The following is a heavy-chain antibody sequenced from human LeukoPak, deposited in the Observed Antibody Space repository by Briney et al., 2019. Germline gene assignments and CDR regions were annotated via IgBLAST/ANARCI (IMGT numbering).Heavy chain of an antibody. D-gene: IGHD1-14*01. V-gene: IGHV4-39*01. J-gene: IGHJ5*02. Sequence: SETLSLTCTVSDGSISSSNYYWAWTRQPPGKGLEWIANIFYTGNTYYNPSLKSRVTISIDTSKNQFSLRLNSVTATDTAVYYCARLNKPGWFDPWGQGTLVTVSS. CDR2: IFYTGNT. CDR1: DGSISSSNYY. CDR3: ARLNKPGWFDP.